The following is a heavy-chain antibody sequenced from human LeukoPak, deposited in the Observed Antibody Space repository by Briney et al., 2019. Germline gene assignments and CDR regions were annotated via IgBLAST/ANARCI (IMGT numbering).Heavy chain of an antibody. CDR2: FDPEDGET. Sequence: ASVKVSCKVSGYTLTELSMHWVRQAPGKGLEWMGGFDPEDGETIYAQKFQGRVTMTEDTSTDTAYMELSSLRSEDTAVYYCTKVRSGSSNWALRVFDYWGQGALVTVSS. D-gene: IGHD6-13*01. V-gene: IGHV1-24*01. CDR1: GYTLTELS. J-gene: IGHJ4*02. CDR3: TKVRSGSSNWALRVFDY.